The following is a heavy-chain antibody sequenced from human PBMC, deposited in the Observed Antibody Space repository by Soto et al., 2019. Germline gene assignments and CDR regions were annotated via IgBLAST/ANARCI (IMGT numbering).Heavy chain of an antibody. D-gene: IGHD6-6*01. CDR2: IKQDGSEK. CDR3: ARDSPLAGFDY. Sequence: AGGFLRLCCAASGVTISSYWMSWVRQAPGKGLEWVANIKQDGSEKYYVDSVKGRFTISRDNSKNSLYLQMNSLRAEDTAVYYCARDSPLAGFDYWGQGTLVTVSS. V-gene: IGHV3-7*01. CDR1: GVTISSYW. J-gene: IGHJ4*02.